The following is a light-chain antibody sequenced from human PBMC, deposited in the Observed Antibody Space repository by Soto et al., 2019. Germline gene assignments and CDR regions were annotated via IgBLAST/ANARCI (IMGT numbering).Light chain of an antibody. CDR3: QEYYRPPFT. Sequence: DIQMTQSPSSLSASVGDRVTITCRASQGISSSLAWYQHKPGKVPELLIYAASTLHSGGPSRFSGSGSGTDFTLTISSLQPEDVATDYGQEYYRPPFTFGPGTKVNFK. V-gene: IGKV1-27*01. CDR2: AAS. J-gene: IGKJ3*01. CDR1: QGISSS.